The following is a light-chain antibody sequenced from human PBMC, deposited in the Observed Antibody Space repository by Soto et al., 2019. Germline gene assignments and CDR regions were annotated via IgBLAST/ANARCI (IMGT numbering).Light chain of an antibody. CDR2: AAS. CDR3: QQYNKRPQT. J-gene: IGKJ1*01. CDR1: QSVSSSY. Sequence: IVLTQSPVTLSLSPGERATLSFRASQSVSSSYLVWHQQKPGQAPRLLIYAASRRATGIPDRFSGSASGTEFTLTISILQAEDFVVYCCQQYNKRPQTFGQGTKVDI. V-gene: IGKV3-20*01.